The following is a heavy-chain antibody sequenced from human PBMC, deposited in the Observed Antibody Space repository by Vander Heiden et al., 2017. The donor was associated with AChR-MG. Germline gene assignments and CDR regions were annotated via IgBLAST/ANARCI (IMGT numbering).Heavy chain of an antibody. CDR2: ISYDGSNK. Sequence: QVQLVESGGGVVQPGGSLRLSCAASGFTFSSYAMHWDRQAPGKGLEWVAVISYDGSNKYYADSVKGRFTISRDNSKNTLYLQMNSLRAEDTAVYYCARGGDYHGEIRFDPWGQGTLVTVSS. J-gene: IGHJ5*02. CDR1: GFTFSSYA. CDR3: ARGGDYHGEIRFDP. V-gene: IGHV3-30-3*01. D-gene: IGHD4-17*01.